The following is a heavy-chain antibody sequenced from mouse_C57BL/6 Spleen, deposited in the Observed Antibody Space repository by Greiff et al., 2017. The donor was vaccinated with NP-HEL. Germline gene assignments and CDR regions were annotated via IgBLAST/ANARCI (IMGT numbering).Heavy chain of an antibody. J-gene: IGHJ2*01. CDR3: ARVRTFAPYV. CDR2: INPNNGGT. Sequence: EVQLQQSGPELVKPGASVKISCKASGYTFTDYYMNWVKQSHGKSLEWIGDINPNNGGTSYNQKFKGKATLTVDKSSSTAYMELRSLTSEDAAVDYCARVRTFAPYVWGQGTTLTVSS. D-gene: IGHD2-14*01. V-gene: IGHV1-26*01. CDR1: GYTFTDYY.